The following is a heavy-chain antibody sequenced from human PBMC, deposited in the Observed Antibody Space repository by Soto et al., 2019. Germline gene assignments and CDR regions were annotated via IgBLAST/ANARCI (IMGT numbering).Heavy chain of an antibody. CDR3: ARVDEGFGPKAYYYYGMDV. CDR1: GYTFTGYY. J-gene: IGHJ6*02. CDR2: INPNSGGT. V-gene: IGHV1-2*04. Sequence: QVQLVQSGAEVKKPGASVKVSCKASGYTFTGYYMHWVRQAPGQGLEWMGWINPNSGGTNYAQKFQGWVTMTRDTAISTAYMELSRLRSDDTAVYSGARVDEGFGPKAYYYYGMDVWGQGTTVTVSS. D-gene: IGHD3-10*01.